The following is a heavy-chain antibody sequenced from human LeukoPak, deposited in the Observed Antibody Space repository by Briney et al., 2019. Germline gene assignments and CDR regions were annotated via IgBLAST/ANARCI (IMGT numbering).Heavy chain of an antibody. CDR2: IYPADSDT. CDR3: ALAVIASAFDFDI. V-gene: IGHV5-51*01. D-gene: IGHD2-21*01. CDR1: GYSFASYW. J-gene: IGHJ3*02. Sequence: GESLKTSCRGSGYSFASYWIGWVRQMPGKGLEWMGIIYPADSDTRYSPSFQGQVTISADKSIGTAYLQWGSLKASDTAIYYCALAVIASAFDFDIWGQGTMVTVSS.